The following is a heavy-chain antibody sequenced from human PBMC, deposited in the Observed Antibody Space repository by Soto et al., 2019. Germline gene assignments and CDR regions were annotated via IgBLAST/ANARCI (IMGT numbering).Heavy chain of an antibody. V-gene: IGHV3-30*03. Sequence: QIQLVESGGDVVQPGKSLGLSCAASGFNFGFFGMHWVRQAPGKGLEWVAFISGDGINTQYADSVRGRFTLSRDYSRKTMYLQMDSLRDEDTALYYCARGNLSFDFDSWGLGTLVTVSS. D-gene: IGHD1-26*01. CDR2: ISGDGINT. J-gene: IGHJ4*02. CDR3: ARGNLSFDFDS. CDR1: GFNFGFFG.